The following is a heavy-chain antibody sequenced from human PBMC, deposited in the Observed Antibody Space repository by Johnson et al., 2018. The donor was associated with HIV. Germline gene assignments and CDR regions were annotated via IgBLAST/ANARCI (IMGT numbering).Heavy chain of an antibody. CDR1: GFTFSGYW. V-gene: IGHV3-7*01. J-gene: IGHJ3*02. CDR2: IKEDGSEK. Sequence: VQLVESGGGLVQPGGSLRLSCAASGFTFSGYWMTWVRQAPGKVLEWVANIKEDGSEKYYVDSVKGRFTISRDNAKNSLYLQMNSLRAEDTAVYFCARAINDAFDIWGQGTMVTVSS. CDR3: ARAINDAFDI.